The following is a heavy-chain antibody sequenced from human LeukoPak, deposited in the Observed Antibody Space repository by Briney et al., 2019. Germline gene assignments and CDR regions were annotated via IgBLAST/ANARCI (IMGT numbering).Heavy chain of an antibody. Sequence: GASVKVSCKASGYTFTSYAMHWVRQAPGQRLEWMGWINAGNGNTKYSQKFQGRVTITRDTSASTAYMELSSLRSEDTAVYYCARAIYGRTDCSSTSCYTKLDYWGQGTLVTVSS. CDR1: GYTFTSYA. V-gene: IGHV1-3*01. J-gene: IGHJ4*02. D-gene: IGHD2-2*02. CDR2: INAGNGNT. CDR3: ARAIYGRTDCSSTSCYTKLDY.